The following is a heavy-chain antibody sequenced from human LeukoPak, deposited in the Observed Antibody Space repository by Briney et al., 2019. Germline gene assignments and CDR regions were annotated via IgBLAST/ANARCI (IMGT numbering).Heavy chain of an antibody. D-gene: IGHD3-10*01. CDR2: IYPGDSDT. Sequence: GESLKISCKGSGYSFTSYWIGWVRQMPGKGLEWMGIIYPGDSDTRYSPSFQGQVTISADKSISTAYLQWSSLKASDTAMYYCARLMVRGVIFTSFDYWGQGTLVTVSS. CDR1: GYSFTSYW. J-gene: IGHJ4*02. V-gene: IGHV5-51*01. CDR3: ARLMVRGVIFTSFDY.